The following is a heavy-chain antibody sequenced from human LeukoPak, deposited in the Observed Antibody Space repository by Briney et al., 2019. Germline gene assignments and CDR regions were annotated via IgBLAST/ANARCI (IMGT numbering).Heavy chain of an antibody. J-gene: IGHJ3*02. CDR1: GGTFSSYA. D-gene: IGHD3-3*01. V-gene: IGHV1-69*13. CDR2: IIPIFGTA. Sequence: SVKVSCKASGGTFSSYAISWVRQAPGQGLEWMGGIIPIFGTANYAQKFQGRVTITADESTSTAYMELSSLRSEDTAVYYCASIGVRYYDFWTGAFDIWGQGTMVTVSS. CDR3: ASIGVRYYDFWTGAFDI.